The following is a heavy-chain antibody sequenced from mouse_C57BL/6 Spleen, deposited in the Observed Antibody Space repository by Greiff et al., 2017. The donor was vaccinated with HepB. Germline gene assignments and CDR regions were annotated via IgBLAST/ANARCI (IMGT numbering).Heavy chain of an antibody. CDR2: IYPGSGNT. CDR1: GYTFTDYY. J-gene: IGHJ3*01. V-gene: IGHV1-76*01. CDR3: ARTPYGSSYAWFAY. D-gene: IGHD1-1*01. Sequence: QVQLQQSGAELVRPGASVKLSCKASGYTFTDYYINWVKQRPGQGLEWIARIYPGSGNTYYNEKFKGKATLTAEKSSSTAYMQLSSLTSEDSAVYFCARTPYGSSYAWFAYWGQGTLVTVSA.